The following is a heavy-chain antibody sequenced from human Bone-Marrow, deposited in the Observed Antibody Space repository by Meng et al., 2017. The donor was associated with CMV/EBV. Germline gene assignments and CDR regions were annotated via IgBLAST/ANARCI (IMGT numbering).Heavy chain of an antibody. CDR3: ARDPPYDYVWGSYRPPHGMDV. J-gene: IGHJ6*02. Sequence: LSLTCAVSGGSISSSNWWSWVRQAPGKGLEWVSYISSSGSTIYYADSVKGRFTISRDNAKNSLYLQMNSLRAEDTAVYYCARDPPYDYVWGSYRPPHGMDVWGQGTTVTVSS. V-gene: IGHV3-48*03. CDR1: GGSISSSN. D-gene: IGHD3-16*02. CDR2: ISSSGSTI.